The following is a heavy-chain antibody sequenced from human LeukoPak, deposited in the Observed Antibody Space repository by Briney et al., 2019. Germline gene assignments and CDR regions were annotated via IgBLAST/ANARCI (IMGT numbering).Heavy chain of an antibody. CDR3: VKDLLQWYKFDS. D-gene: IGHD4-23*01. CDR1: RFTFSSYG. CDR2: IRFDGSDK. V-gene: IGHV3-30*02. J-gene: IGHJ4*02. Sequence: GGSLRLSCAASRFTFSSYGMSWVRQAPGKGLEWVAFIRFDGSDKYYADSVKGRFTISRDNSKKTVSLQMHSLRREDTAVYYCVKDLLQWYKFDSWGQGTLVIVSS.